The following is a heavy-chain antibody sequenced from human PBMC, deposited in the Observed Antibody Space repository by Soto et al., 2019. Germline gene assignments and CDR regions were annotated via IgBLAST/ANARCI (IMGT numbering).Heavy chain of an antibody. CDR3: ARGPVGSEHYYYYGMEF. CDR2: IIPILGIA. D-gene: IGHD3-10*01. J-gene: IGHJ6*02. V-gene: IGHV1-69*02. Sequence: QVQLVQSGAEVKTPGSSVKVSCKASGGTFSSYTISWVRQAPGQGLEWMGRIIPILGIANYAQKFQGRVTITSDKATGTGCRGRSSLRSEHTAMYYCARGPVGSEHYYYYGMEFWCRQTT. CDR1: GGTFSSYT.